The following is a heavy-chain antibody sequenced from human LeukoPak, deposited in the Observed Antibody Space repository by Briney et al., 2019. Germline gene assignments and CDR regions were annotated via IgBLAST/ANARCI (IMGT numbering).Heavy chain of an antibody. CDR1: GFTFSSYW. CDR3: ARDLRTPSDTNIAIDY. J-gene: IGHJ4*02. Sequence: GGSLRLPCAASGFTFSSYWMHWVRHGPGKGLVWVSRINNDGRSANYADSVKGRFTISRDNDKNTLYLQMNSLRAEDTAVYYCARDLRTPSDTNIAIDYWGQGTLVTVSS. CDR2: INNDGRSA. V-gene: IGHV3-74*01. D-gene: IGHD4-23*01.